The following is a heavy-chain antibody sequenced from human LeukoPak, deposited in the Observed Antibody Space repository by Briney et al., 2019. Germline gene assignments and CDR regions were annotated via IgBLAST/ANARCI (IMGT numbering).Heavy chain of an antibody. Sequence: GSSVKVSCKASGYTFTGYYMHWVRQAPGQGLEWMGWINPNSGGTNYAQKFQGRVTMTRDTSISTAYMELSRLRSDDTAVYYCARVIDYYDSSGPLYWGQGTLVTVSS. CDR3: ARVIDYYDSSGPLY. D-gene: IGHD3-22*01. J-gene: IGHJ4*02. CDR2: INPNSGGT. V-gene: IGHV1-2*02. CDR1: GYTFTGYY.